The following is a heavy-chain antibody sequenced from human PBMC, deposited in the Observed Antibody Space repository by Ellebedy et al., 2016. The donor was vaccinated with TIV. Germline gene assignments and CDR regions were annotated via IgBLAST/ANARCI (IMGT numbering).Heavy chain of an antibody. CDR1: GFTFSLYS. J-gene: IGHJ4*02. Sequence: GESLKISCAASGFTFSLYSMNWVRQAPGKGLEWISYISSGSSSIYYADSVKGRFTITRDNDKNLLYLQMSSLRVEETAVYYCARVGIVVVINYYFDYWGQGTLVTVSS. CDR2: ISSGSSSI. V-gene: IGHV3-48*01. D-gene: IGHD3-22*01. CDR3: ARVGIVVVINYYFDY.